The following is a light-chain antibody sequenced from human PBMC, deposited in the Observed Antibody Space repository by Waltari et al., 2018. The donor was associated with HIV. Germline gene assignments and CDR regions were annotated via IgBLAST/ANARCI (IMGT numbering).Light chain of an antibody. CDR2: DDV. Sequence: SYVLTQAPSVSVAPGQTATISCGNIGRNRVQWYRQKAGRAPLLVVADDVDRTSGVPARFSGARSGERATLTISGVEAGDEADYYCQVWDRSYKEAVFGGGT. J-gene: IGLJ2*01. CDR3: QVWDRSYKEAV. V-gene: IGLV3-21*02. CDR1: NIGRNR.